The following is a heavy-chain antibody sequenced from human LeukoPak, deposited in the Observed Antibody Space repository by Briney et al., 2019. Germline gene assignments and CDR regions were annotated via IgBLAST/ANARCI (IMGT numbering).Heavy chain of an antibody. CDR1: GGSFNNYY. CDR3: ARVGAVTANFWAMDV. J-gene: IGHJ6*02. D-gene: IGHD2-21*02. Sequence: PSETLSLTCTVSGGSFNNYYWTWIRQPPGKGLEWLGYISHRGSTTYNPSLNSRVTISLDMSKSQFSLRLTSVTAADTAVYYCARVGAVTANFWAMDVWGQGTTVTVSS. CDR2: ISHRGST. V-gene: IGHV4-59*01.